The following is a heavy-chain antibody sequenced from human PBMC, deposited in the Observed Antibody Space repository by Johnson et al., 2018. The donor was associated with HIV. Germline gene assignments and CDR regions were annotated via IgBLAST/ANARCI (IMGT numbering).Heavy chain of an antibody. V-gene: IGHV3-30-3*02. D-gene: IGHD1-26*01. Sequence: QVQLVESGGGVVQPGGSLRLSCAASAFTFSSYDMHWVRQAPGKGLEGVAVISDDGTNTDYADAVKGRFTISRDNSKNTLYLQMNSLRAEDTAVYYCGKDDLGWELSHDDAFDIWGQGTMVIVSS. CDR3: GKDDLGWELSHDDAFDI. CDR2: ISDDGTNT. J-gene: IGHJ3*02. CDR1: AFTFSSYD.